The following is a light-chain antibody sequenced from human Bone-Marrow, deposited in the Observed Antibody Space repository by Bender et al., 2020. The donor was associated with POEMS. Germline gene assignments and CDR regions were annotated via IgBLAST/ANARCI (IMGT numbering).Light chain of an antibody. J-gene: IGLJ1*01. CDR1: SSDVGGYNF. V-gene: IGLV1-40*01. CDR2: DNT. Sequence: QAVLTQPPSVSGSPGQSVTISCTGTSSDVGGYNFVSWYQQHPGTAPKLLIQDNTNRPSGVPARFSASKSGASASLAIAGLQAEDEADYYCQSYDGSLSGYVFGTGTKVSVL. CDR3: QSYDGSLSGYV.